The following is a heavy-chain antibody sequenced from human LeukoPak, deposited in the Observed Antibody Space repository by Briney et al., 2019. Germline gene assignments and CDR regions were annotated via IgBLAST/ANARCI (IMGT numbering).Heavy chain of an antibody. CDR2: ISVGSDVV. CDR3: AKSHVSTATGTGRYFDY. Sequence: GGSLRLSCAASGFTFSSYSMNWVRQAPGKGLEWVSAISVGSDVVYYADSVKGRFAISRDNSKHTVYLQMDSLRVEDTAVYYCAKSHVSTATGTGRYFDYWGQGTLVTVSS. V-gene: IGHV3-23*01. CDR1: GFTFSSYS. D-gene: IGHD3-9*01. J-gene: IGHJ4*02.